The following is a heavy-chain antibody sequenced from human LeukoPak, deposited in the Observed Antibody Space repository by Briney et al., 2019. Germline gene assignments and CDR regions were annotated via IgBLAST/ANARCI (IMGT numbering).Heavy chain of an antibody. D-gene: IGHD3-10*01. CDR2: INHSGST. J-gene: IGHJ4*02. V-gene: IGHV4-34*01. CDR3: ARDSGTRGD. Sequence: SETLSLTCAVYGGSFSGYYWSWIRQPPGKGLEWIGEINHSGSTNHNPSLKSRVTISVDTSKNQFSLKLSSVTAADTAVCYCARDSGTRGDWGQGTLVTVSS. CDR1: GGSFSGYY.